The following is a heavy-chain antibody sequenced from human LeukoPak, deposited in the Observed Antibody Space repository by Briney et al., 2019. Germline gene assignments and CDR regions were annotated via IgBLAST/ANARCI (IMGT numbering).Heavy chain of an antibody. J-gene: IGHJ4*02. CDR3: AKDREFITMVRGVTLDY. V-gene: IGHV3-30*02. D-gene: IGHD3-10*01. Sequence: GGSLRLSCAASGFTFSSYGMHWVRQAPGKGLEWVAFIRYDGSNKYYADSVKGRFTISRDNSKNTLYLQMNSLRAEDTAVYYCAKDREFITMVRGVTLDYWGQGTLVTVSS. CDR1: GFTFSSYG. CDR2: IRYDGSNK.